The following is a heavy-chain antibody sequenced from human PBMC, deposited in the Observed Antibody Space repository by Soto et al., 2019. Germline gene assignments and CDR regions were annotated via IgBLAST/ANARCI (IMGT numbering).Heavy chain of an antibody. D-gene: IGHD3-22*01. CDR2: IYYTGST. Sequence: SETLSLTCTVSGGSISSSSYYWGWIRQPPGKGLEWIGSIYYTGSTNYNPSLKNRVTISVDTSQNQFSLKLSSVTAADTAVYYCARLSRSGWQYYYYYYGMDVWGQGTTVTVSS. CDR1: GGSISSSSYY. CDR3: ARLSRSGWQYYYYYYGMDV. J-gene: IGHJ6*02. V-gene: IGHV4-39*01.